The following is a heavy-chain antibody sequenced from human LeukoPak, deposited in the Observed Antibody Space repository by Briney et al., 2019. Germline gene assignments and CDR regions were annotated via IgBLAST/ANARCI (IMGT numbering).Heavy chain of an antibody. CDR1: GGSISSYY. CDR3: ARGRYNYYFDY. V-gene: IGHV4-59*01. CDR2: IYYSGST. J-gene: IGHJ4*02. Sequence: SETLSLTCTVSGGSISSYYWSWIRQPPGKGLEWIGYIYYSGSTNYNPSLKSRVTISVDTSKNQFSLKLSSVTAADTAVYYCARGRYNYYFDYWDQGTLVTVSS. D-gene: IGHD1-1*01.